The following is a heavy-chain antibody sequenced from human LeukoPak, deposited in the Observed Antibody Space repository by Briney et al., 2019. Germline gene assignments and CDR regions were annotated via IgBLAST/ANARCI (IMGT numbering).Heavy chain of an antibody. CDR3: ARDYDSSGYVFDY. V-gene: IGHV3-23*01. D-gene: IGHD3-22*01. Sequence: GGSLRLSCVASGFTFSSYAMSWVRQAPGKGLEWVSAISGSGGSTYYADSVKGRFTISRDNAKNSLYLQMNSLRAEDTAVYYCARDYDSSGYVFDYWGQGTLVTVSS. CDR2: ISGSGGST. J-gene: IGHJ4*02. CDR1: GFTFSSYA.